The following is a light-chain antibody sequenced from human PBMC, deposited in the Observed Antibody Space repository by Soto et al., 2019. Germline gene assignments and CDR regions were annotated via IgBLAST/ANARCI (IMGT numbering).Light chain of an antibody. CDR1: QSVSSN. J-gene: IGKJ4*01. V-gene: IGKV3-15*01. Sequence: EIVMTQSPATLSVSPGERATLSCRASQSVSSNLAWSQKKPGQAPRLLIYGASTRSTGIPARFSGSGSGTEFTLTISSLQSEEFAGYYCQQYNNWPPLTFGGGTKVEIK. CDR2: GAS. CDR3: QQYNNWPPLT.